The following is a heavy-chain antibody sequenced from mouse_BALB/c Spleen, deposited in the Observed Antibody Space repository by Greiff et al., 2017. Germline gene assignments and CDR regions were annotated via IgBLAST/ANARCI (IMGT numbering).Heavy chain of an antibody. D-gene: IGHD2-4*01. CDR1: GYTFTEYT. Sequence: VQLRESGPELVKPGASVKISCKTSGYTFTEYTMHWVKQSHGKSLEWIGGINPNNGGTSYNQKFKGKATLTVDKSSSTAYMELRSLTSEDSAVYYCAKDYDGVYWYFDVWGAGTTVTVSS. J-gene: IGHJ1*01. V-gene: IGHV1-18*01. CDR3: AKDYDGVYWYFDV. CDR2: INPNNGGT.